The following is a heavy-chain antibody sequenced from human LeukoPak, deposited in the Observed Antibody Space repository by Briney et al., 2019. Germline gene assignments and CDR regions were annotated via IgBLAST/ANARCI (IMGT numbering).Heavy chain of an antibody. CDR2: INPNSGGT. CDR1: GYTFTGYY. CDR3: ATRGYSGYDWRRVYYFDY. V-gene: IGHV1-2*02. D-gene: IGHD5-12*01. J-gene: IGHJ4*02. Sequence: GASVKVSCKASGYTFTGYYMHWVRQAPGQGLEWMGWINPNSGGTNYAQKFQGRVTMTRDTSISTAYMELSRLRSDDTAVYYCATRGYSGYDWRRVYYFDYWGQGTLVTVSS.